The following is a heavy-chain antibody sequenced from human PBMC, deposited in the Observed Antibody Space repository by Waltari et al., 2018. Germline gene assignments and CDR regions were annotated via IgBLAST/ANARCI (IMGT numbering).Heavy chain of an antibody. Sequence: QVQLQESGPGLVKPSETLSLTCTVSGGSISSHYWSWIRQPPGKGLEWIGYSVYSGHTNSHPHLNSRVTISVDTTKNQFSLKLGSVTAAYTAVYYCARDFLRYFDWWGVGGMDVWGQGTTVTVSS. CDR2: SVYSGHT. CDR3: ARDFLRYFDWWGVGGMDV. V-gene: IGHV4-59*11. CDR1: GGSISSHY. D-gene: IGHD3-9*01. J-gene: IGHJ6*02.